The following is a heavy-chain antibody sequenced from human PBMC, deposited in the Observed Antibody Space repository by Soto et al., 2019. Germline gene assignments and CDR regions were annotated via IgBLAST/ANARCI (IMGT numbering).Heavy chain of an antibody. CDR1: GFTFSNAW. V-gene: IGHV3-15*01. Sequence: GGSLRLSCAASGFTFSNAWMSWVRQAPGKGLEWVGRIKSKTDGGTTDYAAPVKGRFTISRDDSKNTLYLQMNSLKTEDTAVYYCTTEQYYDFWSGYYAGGWGQGTLVTVSS. CDR2: IKSKTDGGTT. D-gene: IGHD3-3*01. CDR3: TTEQYYDFWSGYYAGG. J-gene: IGHJ4*02.